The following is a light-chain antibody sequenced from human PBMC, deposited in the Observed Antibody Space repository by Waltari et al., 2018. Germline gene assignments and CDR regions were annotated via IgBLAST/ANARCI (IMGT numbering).Light chain of an antibody. V-gene: IGLV2-14*01. CDR1: SSDVGGYNY. J-gene: IGLJ2*01. CDR3: SSYTSSSTLVV. Sequence: QSALPQPASVSGSPGQSITISCTGTSSDVGGYNYFSCYHQHPGKAHKLMIYEVSNRPSGVSNRFSGSKSGNTASLTISGLQAEDEADYYCSSYTSSSTLVVFGGGTKLTVL. CDR2: EVS.